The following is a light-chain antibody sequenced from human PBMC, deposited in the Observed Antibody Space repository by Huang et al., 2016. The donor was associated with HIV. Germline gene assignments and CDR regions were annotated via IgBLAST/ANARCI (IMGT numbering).Light chain of an antibody. CDR3: MQALQTPYT. CDR1: QSLLHRNGYNY. Sequence: DIVMTQSPLSLPVTPVEPASISCRSSQSLLHRNGYNYLDWYLQKPGQSPQLLIYLGSNRASGVPDRFSGSGSGTDFTLKISRVEAEDVGVYYCMQALQTPYTFGQGTKLEIK. J-gene: IGKJ2*01. V-gene: IGKV2-28*01. CDR2: LGS.